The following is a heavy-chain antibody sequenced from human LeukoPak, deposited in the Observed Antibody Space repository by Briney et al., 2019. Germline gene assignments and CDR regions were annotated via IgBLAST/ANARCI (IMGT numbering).Heavy chain of an antibody. V-gene: IGHV3-74*01. CDR1: GFTFSNYW. CDR2: INSDGINT. D-gene: IGHD3-3*01. CDR3: ARGGISIFGVVIYMDV. J-gene: IGHJ6*03. Sequence: GGSLRLSCAASGFTFSNYWMHWVRQAPGKGLVWVSRINSDGINTSYADSVKGRFTISRDNAKNSLSLQMNSLRVEDTALYYCARGGISIFGVVIYMDVWGKGTTVTVSS.